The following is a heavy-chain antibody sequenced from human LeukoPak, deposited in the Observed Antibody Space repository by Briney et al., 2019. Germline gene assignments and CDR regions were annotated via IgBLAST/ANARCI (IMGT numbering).Heavy chain of an antibody. D-gene: IGHD3-9*01. CDR3: AREERILTCYYSWNAFDI. V-gene: IGHV4-59*01. J-gene: IGHJ3*02. Sequence: SETLSLTCTVSGGSISSYYWSWIRQPPGRGLEWIGDIYYSGSTNYNPSLKSRVTISVDTSKNQFSLKLSSVTAAGTAVYYCAREERILTCYYSWNAFDIWGQGTMVTV. CDR2: IYYSGST. CDR1: GGSISSYY.